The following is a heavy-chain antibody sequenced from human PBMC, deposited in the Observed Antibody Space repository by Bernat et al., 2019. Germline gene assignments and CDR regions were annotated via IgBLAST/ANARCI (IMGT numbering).Heavy chain of an antibody. Sequence: QVQLVQSGAEVKKPGASVKVSCKTSGYTFTSYDINWVRQATGQGLEWMGWMNPNSGNTGYTQKFQGRVTMTRDTSISTAYMELNSLTSEDTAVYYCARVVVWSGYYPPDYWGQGTLVTVSS. V-gene: IGHV1-8*01. D-gene: IGHD3-3*01. CDR1: GYTFTSYD. CDR2: MNPNSGNT. CDR3: ARVVVWSGYYPPDY. J-gene: IGHJ4*02.